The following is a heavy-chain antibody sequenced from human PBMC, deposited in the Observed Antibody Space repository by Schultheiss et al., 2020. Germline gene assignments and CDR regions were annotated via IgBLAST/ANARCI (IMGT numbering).Heavy chain of an antibody. CDR1: GFIFSAYW. CDR3: ARATWIQLWYPSY. D-gene: IGHD5-18*01. J-gene: IGHJ4*02. CDR2: ISYDGSNK. Sequence: SCAASGFIFSAYWMNWVRQAPGKGLEWVAVISYDGSNKYYADSVKGRFTISRDNSKNTLYLQMNSLRAEDTAVYYCARATWIQLWYPSYWGQGTLVTVSS. V-gene: IGHV3-30-3*01.